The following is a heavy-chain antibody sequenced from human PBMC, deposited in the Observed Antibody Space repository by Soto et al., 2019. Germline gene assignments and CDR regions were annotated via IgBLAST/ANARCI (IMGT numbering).Heavy chain of an antibody. Sequence: QVQLVQSGAEVKKPGASVKVSCKASGYTFTSYGISWVRQAPGQGLEWMGWISAYNGNTNYAQKLQGRVNMTTDTSTSTADMELRSLRSDDTAVDYCARTDIVVVVAARPLDYWGQGTLVTVSS. D-gene: IGHD2-15*01. J-gene: IGHJ4*02. V-gene: IGHV1-18*01. CDR3: ARTDIVVVVAARPLDY. CDR2: ISAYNGNT. CDR1: GYTFTSYG.